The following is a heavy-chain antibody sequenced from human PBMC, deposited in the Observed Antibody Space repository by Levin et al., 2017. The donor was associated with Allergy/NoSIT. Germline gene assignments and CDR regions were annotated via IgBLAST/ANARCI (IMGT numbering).Heavy chain of an antibody. D-gene: IGHD6-13*01. CDR1: GFTFSSYW. V-gene: IGHV3-74*01. CDR3: ATVQQADFSYSLGAN. Sequence: GGSLRLSCAASGFTFSSYWMHWVRQAPGKGLVWVSRINSDGSSTSYADSVKGRFTISRDNAKNTLYLQMNSLRAEDTAVYYCATVQQADFSYSLGANWGQGTLVTVSS. J-gene: IGHJ4*02. CDR2: INSDGSST.